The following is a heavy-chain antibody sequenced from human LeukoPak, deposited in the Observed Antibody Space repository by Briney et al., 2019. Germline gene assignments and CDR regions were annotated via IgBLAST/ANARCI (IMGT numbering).Heavy chain of an antibody. Sequence: PGGSLRLSCAASGFTFSNYGMNWVRQAPGKGREWVAFIRYDGTNKYYAESVKGRFTISRDNSKNTLYLQMNSLRAEDTAVYHCAKDVIQTVLPNDAFGVWGRETMVTVSS. J-gene: IGHJ3*01. D-gene: IGHD2/OR15-2a*01. V-gene: IGHV3-30*02. CDR1: GFTFSNYG. CDR3: AKDVIQTVLPNDAFGV. CDR2: IRYDGTNK.